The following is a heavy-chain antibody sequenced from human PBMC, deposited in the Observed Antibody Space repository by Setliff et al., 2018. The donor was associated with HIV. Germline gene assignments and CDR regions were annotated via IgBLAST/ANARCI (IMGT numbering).Heavy chain of an antibody. D-gene: IGHD3-3*01. CDR2: IYHSGST. V-gene: IGHV4-39*07. CDR3: ATPNLGWSGYYYFDY. Sequence: SETLSLTCTVSGDSIRSNFNYWGWIRQPPGKGLEWIGSIYHSGSTYNNPSLQSRVTISVDTTKNQFSLKLRSVTAADTAVYYCATPNLGWSGYYYFDYWGQGTLVTVSS. J-gene: IGHJ4*02. CDR1: GDSIRSNFNY.